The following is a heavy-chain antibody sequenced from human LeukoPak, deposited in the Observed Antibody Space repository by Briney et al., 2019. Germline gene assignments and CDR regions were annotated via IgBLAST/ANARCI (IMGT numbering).Heavy chain of an antibody. J-gene: IGHJ4*02. V-gene: IGHV3-66*01. D-gene: IGHD3-3*01. CDR1: GFSVSSNY. CDR2: IYSGGTT. CDR3: AKDRWSGPSDLDY. Sequence: PGGSLRLSCAASGFSVSSNYMSWVRQAPGKGLEWVSVIYSGGTTYYADSVKGRFTISRDNSKNTLYLQMNSLRAEDTAVYYCAKDRWSGPSDLDYWGQGTLVTVSS.